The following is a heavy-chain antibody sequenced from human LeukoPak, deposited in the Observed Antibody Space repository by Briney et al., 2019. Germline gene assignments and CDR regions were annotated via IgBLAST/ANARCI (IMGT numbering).Heavy chain of an antibody. CDR2: IGSSSSTI. D-gene: IGHD6-13*01. V-gene: IGHV3-48*04. Sequence: GGSLRLSCAASEFTFSSSSMNWVRQAPGKGLEWISYIGSSSSTIYYADSVKGRFTISRDNAKNSLYLQMNSLRAEDTAVYYCARDSSSWSWAEYFQHWGQGTLVTVSS. CDR3: ARDSSSWSWAEYFQH. J-gene: IGHJ1*01. CDR1: EFTFSSSS.